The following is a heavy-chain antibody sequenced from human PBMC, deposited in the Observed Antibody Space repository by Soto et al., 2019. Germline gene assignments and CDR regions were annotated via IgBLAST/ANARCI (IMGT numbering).Heavy chain of an antibody. CDR1: GFTFNKYV. CDR3: AREGGTDYYDSSGYPWDY. D-gene: IGHD3-22*01. V-gene: IGHV3-23*01. CDR2: ISGSAGTT. J-gene: IGHJ4*02. Sequence: GGSLRLSCAASGFTFNKYVMNWVRQAPGKGLEWVSGISGSAGTTYYADSVKGRFTISRDNAKNSLYLQMNSLRDEDTAVYYCAREGGTDYYDSSGYPWDYWGQGTLVTVSS.